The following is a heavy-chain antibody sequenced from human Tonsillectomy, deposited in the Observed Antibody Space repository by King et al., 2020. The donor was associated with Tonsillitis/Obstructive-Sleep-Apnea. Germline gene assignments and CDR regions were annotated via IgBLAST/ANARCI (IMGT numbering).Heavy chain of an antibody. CDR2: ISYDGSNK. V-gene: IGHV3-30*18. Sequence: QLVQSGGGVVQPGRSLRLSCAASGFTFSSYGMHWVRQAPGKGLEWVAVISYDGSNKYYADSVKGRFTISRDNSKNTLYLQMNSLRAEDTAVYYCAKDKPSLPTYYYDSSGFGAFDIWGQGTMVTVSS. CDR3: AKDKPSLPTYYYDSSGFGAFDI. D-gene: IGHD3-22*01. CDR1: GFTFSSYG. J-gene: IGHJ3*02.